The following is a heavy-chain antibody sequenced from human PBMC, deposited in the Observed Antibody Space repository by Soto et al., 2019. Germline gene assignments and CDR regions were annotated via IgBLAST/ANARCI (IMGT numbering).Heavy chain of an antibody. Sequence: GASVKVSCKASGGTFSSYAISWVRQAPGQGLEWMGGIIPIFGTANYAQKFQGRVTMTRNTSISTAYMELSSLRSEDTAVYYCARGPLWFGDFGAFDIWGQGTMVTVSS. D-gene: IGHD3-10*01. CDR1: GGTFSSYA. J-gene: IGHJ3*02. CDR3: ARGPLWFGDFGAFDI. V-gene: IGHV1-69*05. CDR2: IIPIFGTA.